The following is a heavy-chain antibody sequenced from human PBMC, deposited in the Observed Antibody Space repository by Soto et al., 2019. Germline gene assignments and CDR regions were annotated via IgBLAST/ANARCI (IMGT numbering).Heavy chain of an antibody. V-gene: IGHV3-30*18. J-gene: IGHJ3*02. D-gene: IGHD4-17*01. CDR2: ISYDGSNK. Sequence: QVQLVESGGGVVQPGRSLRLSCAASGFTFSSYGMHWVRQAPGKGLEWVAVISYDGSNKYYADSVKGRFTISRDNSKNTLYLQMNSLRAEDTAVYYCAKFPSANTVTTGNAFDIWGQGTMVTVSS. CDR3: AKFPSANTVTTGNAFDI. CDR1: GFTFSSYG.